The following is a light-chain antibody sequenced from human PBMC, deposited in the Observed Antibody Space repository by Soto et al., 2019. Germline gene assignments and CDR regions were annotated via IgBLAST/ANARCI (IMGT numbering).Light chain of an antibody. Sequence: EVVMRQSPATLSVSPGEGATLSCRASQGIGDTLAWYQHKPGQTPRLLIYDTSTRATGVPTRFSGSRSGTDFTLTISSLETEDFAAYYYCQQRSSWPPSTFGQGTRLEIK. CDR1: QGIGDT. V-gene: IGKV3-11*01. CDR2: DTS. J-gene: IGKJ5*01. CDR3: QQRSSWPPST.